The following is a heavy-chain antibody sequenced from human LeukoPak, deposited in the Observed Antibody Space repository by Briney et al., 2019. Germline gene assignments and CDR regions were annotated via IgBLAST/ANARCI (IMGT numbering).Heavy chain of an antibody. CDR1: GGTFSSYA. CDR3: ARVRSLITISPYYMDV. V-gene: IGHV1-69*06. D-gene: IGHD3-3*01. CDR2: IIPIFGTA. J-gene: IGHJ6*03. Sequence: SVKVSCKASGGTFSSYAISWVRQAPGQGLEWMGGIIPIFGTANYAQKFQGRVTITADKSTSTAYMELSSLRSEDTAVYYCARVRSLITISPYYMDVWGKGTTVTVSS.